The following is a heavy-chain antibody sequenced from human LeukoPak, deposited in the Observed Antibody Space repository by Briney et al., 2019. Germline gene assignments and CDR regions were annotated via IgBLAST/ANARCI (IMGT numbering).Heavy chain of an antibody. CDR1: GFTVSSNY. D-gene: IGHD3-10*01. CDR2: IKQDGSER. J-gene: IGHJ4*02. CDR3: ARGITMAN. V-gene: IGHV3-7*04. Sequence: SGGSLRLSCAASGFTVSSNYMSWVRQAPGKGLEWVANIKQDGSERDYVDSVKGRFTISRDDAKNSLYLQMNSLRAEDTAVYYCARGITMANWGQGTLVTVSS.